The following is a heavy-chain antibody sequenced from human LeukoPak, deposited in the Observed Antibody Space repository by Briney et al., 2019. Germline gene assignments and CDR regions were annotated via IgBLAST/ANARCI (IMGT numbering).Heavy chain of an antibody. CDR1: GFTFSRYW. V-gene: IGHV3-74*03. CDR3: ARDRGGGSCYDY. Sequence: GGSLRLSCAASGFTFSRYWMHWVRQAPGKGLVWVSRIDNDGSDTTYADSVKGRFTISRDNAKNTLYLQMNSLRVEDSCVYYCARDRGGGSCYDYWGQGTLVTVSS. D-gene: IGHD2-15*01. CDR2: IDNDGSDT. J-gene: IGHJ4*02.